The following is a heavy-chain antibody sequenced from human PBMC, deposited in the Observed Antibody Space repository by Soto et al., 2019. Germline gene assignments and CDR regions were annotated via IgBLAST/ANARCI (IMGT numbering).Heavy chain of an antibody. CDR1: GFTFSSYA. CDR2: ISYDGSNK. CDR3: ARLYSSSGY. J-gene: IGHJ4*02. D-gene: IGHD6-6*01. V-gene: IGHV3-30-3*01. Sequence: GGSLRLSCAASGFTFSSYAMHWVRQAPGRGLEWVAVISYDGSNKYYADSVKGRFTISRDNSKNTLYLQMNSLRAEDTAVYYCARLYSSSGYWGQGTLVTVSS.